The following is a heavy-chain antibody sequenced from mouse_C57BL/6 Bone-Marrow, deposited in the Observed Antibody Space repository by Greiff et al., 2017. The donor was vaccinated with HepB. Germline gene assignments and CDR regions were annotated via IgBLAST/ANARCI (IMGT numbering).Heavy chain of an antibody. CDR1: GFNIKDDY. CDR2: IDPENGDT. J-gene: IGHJ2*01. V-gene: IGHV14-4*01. Sequence: EVQLQQSGAELVRPGASVKLSCTASGFNIKDDYMHWVKQRPEQGLEWIGWIDPENGDTEYASKFQGKATITADTTSNTAYLQLSNLTSKDTAVYYCTACDTTVAYCIGFGGQGNTLAVPS. CDR3: TACDTTVAYCIGF. D-gene: IGHD1-1*01.